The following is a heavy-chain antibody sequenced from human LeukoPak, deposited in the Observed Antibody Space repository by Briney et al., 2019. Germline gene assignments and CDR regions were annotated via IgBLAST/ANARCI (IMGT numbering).Heavy chain of an antibody. CDR1: GGSISSGSYY. J-gene: IGHJ3*02. CDR3: ARDFNYYDSSGYFSRGAFDI. V-gene: IGHV4-61*02. D-gene: IGHD3-22*01. Sequence: PSETLSLTCTVSGGSISSGSYYWSWIRQPAGKGLEWIGRIYTSGSTNYNPSLKSRATISVDTSKNQFSLKLSSVTAADTAVYYCARDFNYYDSSGYFSRGAFDIWGQGTMVTVSS. CDR2: IYTSGST.